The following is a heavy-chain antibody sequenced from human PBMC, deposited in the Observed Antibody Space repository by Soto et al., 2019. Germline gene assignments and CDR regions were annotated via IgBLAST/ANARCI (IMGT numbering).Heavy chain of an antibody. Sequence: QVQLVQSGAEVKKPGASVKVSCKASGYTFTAYYMHWVRQTPGQGLEWMGWITPNTGGTDYAQKFQGRVTMTRDTSISTAYMEVTRLRSDDTAVYYCASRDNYGSPWGQGTLVTVSS. CDR2: ITPNTGGT. J-gene: IGHJ5*02. V-gene: IGHV1-2*02. D-gene: IGHD3-10*01. CDR1: GYTFTAYY. CDR3: ASRDNYGSP.